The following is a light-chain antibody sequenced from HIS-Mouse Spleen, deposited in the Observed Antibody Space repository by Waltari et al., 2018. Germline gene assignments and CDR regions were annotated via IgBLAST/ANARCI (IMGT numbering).Light chain of an antibody. CDR3: QQRSTWPPD. Sequence: EIVLTQSPATLSLSPGERATLSCRASQSVSSYLAWHQQKPGQAPRLLIYDASNRATGIPARFSGSGSGTDFTLTISSLEPEDFAVYYCQQRSTWPPDFGGGTK. CDR2: DAS. CDR1: QSVSSY. V-gene: IGKV3-11*01. J-gene: IGKJ4*01.